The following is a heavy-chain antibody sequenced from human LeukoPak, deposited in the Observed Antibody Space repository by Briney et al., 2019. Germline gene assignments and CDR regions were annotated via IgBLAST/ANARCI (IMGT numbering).Heavy chain of an antibody. Sequence: PGGSLRLSCAASGFTFSSYEMNWVRQAPGKGLEWVSYISSSGSTIYYADSVKGRFTISRDNAKNSLYLQMNSLRAEDTAVYYCARGDSSGYYPDRYYYYMDVWGKGTTVTVSS. D-gene: IGHD3-22*01. V-gene: IGHV3-48*03. J-gene: IGHJ6*03. CDR1: GFTFSSYE. CDR2: ISSSGSTI. CDR3: ARGDSSGYYPDRYYYYMDV.